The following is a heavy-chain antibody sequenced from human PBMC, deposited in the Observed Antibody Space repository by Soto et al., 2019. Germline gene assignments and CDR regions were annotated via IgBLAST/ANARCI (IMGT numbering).Heavy chain of an antibody. Sequence: PXESLKLSCKCSDYGFTSYWIGWVLKMPGKGLEWMGIIYPGDSDTRYSPSFQGQVTISADKSISTAYLQWSSLKASDTAMYYCARIAVPAALVGMDVWGQGTTVTVSS. V-gene: IGHV5-51*01. CDR3: ARIAVPAALVGMDV. D-gene: IGHD2-2*01. CDR2: IYPGDSDT. J-gene: IGHJ6*02. CDR1: DYGFTSYW.